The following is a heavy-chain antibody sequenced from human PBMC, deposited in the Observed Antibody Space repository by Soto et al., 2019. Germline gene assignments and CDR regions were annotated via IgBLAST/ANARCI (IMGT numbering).Heavy chain of an antibody. CDR3: ARSPAYGDYANLDT. J-gene: IGHJ5*02. D-gene: IGHD4-17*01. CDR2: IHSTRSP. CDR1: GASISSTDW. Sequence: SETLSLTCAVSGASISSTDWWSWIRQPAGKGLEWIGRIHSTRSPNYNPSLKSRVTMSVDTSKNQFSLKLNLTSVTAADTAVYYCARSPAYGDYANLDTWGQGTLVTVSS. V-gene: IGHV4-4*07.